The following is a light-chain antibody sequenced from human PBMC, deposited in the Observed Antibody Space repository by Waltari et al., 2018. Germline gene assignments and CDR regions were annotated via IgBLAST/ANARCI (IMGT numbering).Light chain of an antibody. V-gene: IGLV2-14*01. Sequence: QSALTQPASVSGSPGQSFTISCTGTSSDVGGYNYVSWYQRNPGNVPKLLIFDVSTRPAGVTKRFSGSKTCHTASLTISGLQAEDGSDYYCCSFTSPSTWVFGGGTKLTVL. J-gene: IGLJ3*02. CDR3: CSFTSPSTWV. CDR2: DVS. CDR1: SSDVGGYNY.